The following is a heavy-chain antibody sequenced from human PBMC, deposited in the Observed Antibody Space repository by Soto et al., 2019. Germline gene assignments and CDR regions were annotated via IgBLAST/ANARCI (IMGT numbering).Heavy chain of an antibody. Sequence: ASVKVSCKVSGYTLTELSMHWVRQAPGKGLEWMGGFDPEDGETIYAQEFQGRVTMTEDTSTDTAYMELSSLRSEDTAVYYCATDQGIVGATGPFDYWGQGTLVTVSS. CDR2: FDPEDGET. CDR1: GYTLTELS. D-gene: IGHD1-26*01. J-gene: IGHJ4*02. V-gene: IGHV1-24*01. CDR3: ATDQGIVGATGPFDY.